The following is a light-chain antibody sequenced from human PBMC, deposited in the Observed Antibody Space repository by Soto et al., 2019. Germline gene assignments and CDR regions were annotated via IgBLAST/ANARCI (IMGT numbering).Light chain of an antibody. J-gene: IGKJ4*01. V-gene: IGKV3-11*01. CDR2: DAS. CDR1: QSVINY. Sequence: DIVVTQSPATLSLSPGERVTLSCRASQSVINYLAWYQQKPGQAPRLLIYDASKRATGIPARFSGRGSGTDFTLTISSLEPEDFAVYYCQQRSDWPLTFGGGTKVDIK. CDR3: QQRSDWPLT.